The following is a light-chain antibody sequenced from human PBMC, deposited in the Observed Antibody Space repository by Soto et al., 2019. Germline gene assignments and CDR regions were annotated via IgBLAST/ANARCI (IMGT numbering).Light chain of an antibody. Sequence: EIVLTQSPGTLSLSPGERAALSCRASQIVSSSYLAWYQQKPGQAPRLLIYGASSRATGVPDRFSGSGSGTEFTLTISRLEPEDLAVYYCQQYGSSPWTFGQGTKVEIK. CDR3: QQYGSSPWT. CDR2: GAS. V-gene: IGKV3-20*01. CDR1: QIVSSSY. J-gene: IGKJ1*01.